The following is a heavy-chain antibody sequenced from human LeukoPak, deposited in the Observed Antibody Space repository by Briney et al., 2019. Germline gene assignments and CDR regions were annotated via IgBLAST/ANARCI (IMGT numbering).Heavy chain of an antibody. CDR2: INRSGST. Sequence: SETLSLTCAVYGGSFSGYDWSWIRQPPGKVLESVAEINRSGSTNYNPSLKSRVTISVDTSKNQFSLKLSSVTAADTAVYYCARGTRITMIVVVITGYYFDYWGQGTLVTVSS. J-gene: IGHJ4*02. CDR1: GGSFSGYD. D-gene: IGHD3-22*01. V-gene: IGHV4-34*01. CDR3: ARGTRITMIVVVITGYYFDY.